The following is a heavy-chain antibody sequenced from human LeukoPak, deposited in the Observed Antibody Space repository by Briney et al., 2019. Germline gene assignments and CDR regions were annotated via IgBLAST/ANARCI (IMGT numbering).Heavy chain of an antibody. CDR1: GGSISSYY. Sequence: SETLSLTCTVSGGSISSYYWSWIRQPPGKGLEWIGYIYYSGSTNCNPSVKGRVAMSVDTSQKQFSLKLSSLTAADTAVYYCARGGTAVIAPYAFDIWGQGTMVTVSS. D-gene: IGHD4-23*01. J-gene: IGHJ3*02. V-gene: IGHV4-59*01. CDR2: IYYSGST. CDR3: ARGGTAVIAPYAFDI.